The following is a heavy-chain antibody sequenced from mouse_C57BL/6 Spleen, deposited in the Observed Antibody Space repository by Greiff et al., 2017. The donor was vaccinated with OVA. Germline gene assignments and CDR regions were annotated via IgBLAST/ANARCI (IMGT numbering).Heavy chain of an antibody. CDR2: IHPNSGST. V-gene: IGHV1-64*01. D-gene: IGHD1-1*01. Sequence: QVQLQQPGAELVKPGASVKLSCKASGYTFTSYWMHWVKQRPGQGLEWIGMIHPNSGSTNYNEKFKSKATLTVDKSSSTAYMQLSSLTSEDSAVYYCEIYYYGSSWYFDVWGTGTTVTVSS. CDR1: GYTFTSYW. J-gene: IGHJ1*03. CDR3: EIYYYGSSWYFDV.